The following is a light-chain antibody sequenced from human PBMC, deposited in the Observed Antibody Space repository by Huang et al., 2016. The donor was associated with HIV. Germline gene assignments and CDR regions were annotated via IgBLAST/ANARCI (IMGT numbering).Light chain of an antibody. Sequence: VLTQSQGSMSLSPGETVTLSCRASQSVDSGYIAWYHQRPGQSPRLLVYGTSSRASGIPSRFSGSGSGRDFSLTITRLESEDFGVYYCHQYGNSMATFGQGTKVDI. CDR2: GTS. J-gene: IGKJ2*01. CDR1: QSVDSGY. V-gene: IGKV3-20*01. CDR3: HQYGNSMAT.